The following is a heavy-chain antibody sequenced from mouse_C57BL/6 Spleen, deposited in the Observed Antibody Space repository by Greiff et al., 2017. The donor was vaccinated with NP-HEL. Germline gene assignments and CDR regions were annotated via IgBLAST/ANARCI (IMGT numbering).Heavy chain of an antibody. CDR2: IYPSDSET. J-gene: IGHJ3*01. CDR1: GYTFTSYW. V-gene: IGHV1-61*01. D-gene: IGHD3-2*02. Sequence: VQLQQSGAELVRPGSSVKLSCKASGYTFTSYWMDWVKQRPGQGLEWIGNIYPSDSETHYNQKFKDKATLTVDKSSSTAYMQLSSLTSEDSAVYYCARRDSSGYGWFAYWGQGTLVTVSA. CDR3: ARRDSSGYGWFAY.